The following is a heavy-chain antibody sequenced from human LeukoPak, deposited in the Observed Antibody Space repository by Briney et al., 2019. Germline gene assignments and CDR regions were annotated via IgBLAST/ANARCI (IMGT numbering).Heavy chain of an antibody. D-gene: IGHD3-10*01. CDR3: ARTTVVRGTYYMDV. V-gene: IGHV4-59*01. Sequence: PSETLSLTCTVSGGSISSYYWSWLRQPPGKGLEWIGYIYYSGYTNYNPSLKSRVTISVDTSKNQFSLKLSSVTAADTAVYYCARTTVVRGTYYMDVWGKGTTVTISS. J-gene: IGHJ6*03. CDR2: IYYSGYT. CDR1: GGSISSYY.